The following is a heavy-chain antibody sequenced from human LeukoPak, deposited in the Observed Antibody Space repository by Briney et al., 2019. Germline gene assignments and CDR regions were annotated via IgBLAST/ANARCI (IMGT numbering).Heavy chain of an antibody. J-gene: IGHJ4*02. CDR1: GATFSDYA. CDR2: FIPILGTA. CDR3: ARGRRVHYDRSGYALDY. V-gene: IGHV1-69*10. D-gene: IGHD3-22*01. Sequence: GASVKVSCKASGATFSDYALNWVRQAPGQGLEWMGVFIPILGTANSTQKFHDRLTITADISTNTAYMELSSLRSEDTAVYYCARGRRVHYDRSGYALDYWGQGTLVIVSS.